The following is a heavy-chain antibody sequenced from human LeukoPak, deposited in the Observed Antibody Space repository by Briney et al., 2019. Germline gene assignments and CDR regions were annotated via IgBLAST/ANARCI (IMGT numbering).Heavy chain of an antibody. Sequence: GGSLRLSCAASGFTFTSYSMNWVRQAPGKGLEWVSTISGGGGSTYYADSVKGRFSISRDNSKNTLYLRMNSLRAEDTAVYYCATQAEGYNSYFDYWGQGTLVTVSS. CDR3: ATQAEGYNSYFDY. J-gene: IGHJ4*02. CDR2: ISGGGGST. D-gene: IGHD5-24*01. V-gene: IGHV3-23*01. CDR1: GFTFTSYS.